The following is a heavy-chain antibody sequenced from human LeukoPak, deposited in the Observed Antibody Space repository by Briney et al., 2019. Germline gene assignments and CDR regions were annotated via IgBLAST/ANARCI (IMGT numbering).Heavy chain of an antibody. CDR2: ISSSSSYI. CDR3: ARAPVDIVVVPAATG. Sequence: PGGSLRLSCAASGFTFSSYSMNWVRQAPGKGLEWVSSISSSSSYIYYADSVKGRFTISRDNAKNSLYLQMNSLRAEDTAVYYCARAPVDIVVVPAATGWGQGTLVTVSS. J-gene: IGHJ4*02. D-gene: IGHD2-2*03. V-gene: IGHV3-21*01. CDR1: GFTFSSYS.